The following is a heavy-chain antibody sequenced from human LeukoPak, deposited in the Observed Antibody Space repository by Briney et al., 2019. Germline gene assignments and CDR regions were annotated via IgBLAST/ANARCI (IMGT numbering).Heavy chain of an antibody. CDR2: ISESGSGT. V-gene: IGHV3-23*01. Sequence: PGGSLRLSCGASGFAFRTYSMSWVRQAPGKGLEWVSAISESGSGTYYADSVKGRFTISRDNSKDTLSLQMNSLRAEDTAVYYCAKDIAQGYTFGSIEQDYWGQGTLVTVSS. CDR3: AKDIAQGYTFGSIEQDY. CDR1: GFAFRTYS. J-gene: IGHJ4*02. D-gene: IGHD5-18*01.